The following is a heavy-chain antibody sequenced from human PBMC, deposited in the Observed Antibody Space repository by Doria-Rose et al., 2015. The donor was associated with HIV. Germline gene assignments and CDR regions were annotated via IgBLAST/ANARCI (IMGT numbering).Heavy chain of an antibody. V-gene: IGHV2-26*01. CDR2: IFSDDER. Sequence: SGPVLVKPTETLTLTCTVSGVSLSSPGVGVSWIRQPPGKALEWLANIFSDDERFYKTSLKSRPTISRGTSKSQVALTMTDMDPVDTATYYCARIKSSRWYHKYYFDFWGQGTLVIVSA. CDR1: GVSLSSPGVG. CDR3: ARIKSSRWYHKYYFDF. J-gene: IGHJ4*02. D-gene: IGHD6-13*01.